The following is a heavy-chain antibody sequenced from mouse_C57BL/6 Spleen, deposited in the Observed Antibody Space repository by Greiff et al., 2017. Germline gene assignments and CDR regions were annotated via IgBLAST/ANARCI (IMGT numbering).Heavy chain of an antibody. Sequence: QVQLQQPGAELVKPGASVKLSCKASGYTFTSYWMHWVKQRPGRGLEWIGGIDPNSGGTKYNEKFKSKATLTVDKPSSTAYMQLSSLTSEDSAVYYCASPHYYGSSYFDYWGQGTTLTVSS. CDR3: ASPHYYGSSYFDY. CDR1: GYTFTSYW. CDR2: IDPNSGGT. V-gene: IGHV1-72*01. J-gene: IGHJ2*01. D-gene: IGHD1-1*01.